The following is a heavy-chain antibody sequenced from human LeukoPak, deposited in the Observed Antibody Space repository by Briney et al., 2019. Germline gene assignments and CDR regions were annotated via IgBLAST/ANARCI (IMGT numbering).Heavy chain of an antibody. V-gene: IGHV3-21*01. CDR2: ISSSSSYI. CDR3: AIASVYYYDSSGYIWGYYYAMYV. Sequence: PGRSLRLARAAAGFTISSDSRDWVRQAPGKGLEWVSSISSSSSYIYYADSVKSRFTISRDNAKNSLYLQMNSLRAEDTAVYFCAIASVYYYDSSGYIWGYYYAMYVSGQGTTVTVSS. D-gene: IGHD3-22*01. J-gene: IGHJ6*01. CDR1: GFTISSDS.